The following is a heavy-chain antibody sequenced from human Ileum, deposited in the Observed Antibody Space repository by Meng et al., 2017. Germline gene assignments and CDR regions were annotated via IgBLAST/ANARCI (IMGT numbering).Heavy chain of an antibody. V-gene: IGHV3-7*01. Sequence: GGSLRLSCAVSGFTFSSYWMSWVRQAPGKGLEWVANIKQDGSEEKYVDSVKGRFTISRDNAKNSLHLQMNSLRAEDTAVYYCARDSSYYYDSSEYWYFDLWGRGTLVTRLL. CDR3: ARDSSYYYDSSEYWYFDL. D-gene: IGHD3-22*01. J-gene: IGHJ2*01. CDR1: GFTFSSYW. CDR2: IKQDGSEE.